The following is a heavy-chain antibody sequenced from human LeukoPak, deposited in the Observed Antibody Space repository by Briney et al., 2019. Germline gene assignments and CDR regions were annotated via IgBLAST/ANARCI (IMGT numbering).Heavy chain of an antibody. CDR1: GGSVGSDNSY. Sequence: SRTLSLTCTVSGGSVGSDNSYWNWIRQPAGKGLEWIGRIYADGSSTYNPSLQSRVTILVDTSKNQFSLRLSSMTAADTAVYYCARGYYYRTWGQGTLVTVSS. CDR2: IYADGSS. D-gene: IGHD3-10*01. J-gene: IGHJ4*02. V-gene: IGHV4-61*02. CDR3: ARGYYYRT.